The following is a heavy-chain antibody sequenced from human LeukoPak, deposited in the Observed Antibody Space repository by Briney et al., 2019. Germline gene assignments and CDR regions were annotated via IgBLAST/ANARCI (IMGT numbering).Heavy chain of an antibody. CDR2: IRYDGSNK. J-gene: IGHJ4*02. Sequence: GGSLRLSCAASGFTFSSYGMHWVRQAPGKGLEWVAFIRYDGSNKYYADPVKGRFTISRDNSKNTLYLQMNSLRAEDTAVYYRAKDSANTIFGVVTTLFDYWGQGTLVTVSS. CDR1: GFTFSSYG. D-gene: IGHD3-3*01. CDR3: AKDSANTIFGVVTTLFDY. V-gene: IGHV3-30*02.